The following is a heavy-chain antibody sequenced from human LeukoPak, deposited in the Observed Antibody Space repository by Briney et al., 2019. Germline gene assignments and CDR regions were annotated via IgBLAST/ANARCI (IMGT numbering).Heavy chain of an antibody. CDR1: GGSISSSTYY. CDR3: ARGLDNGSYLLSGYYFDY. CDR2: IYYSGYT. V-gene: IGHV4-39*01. Sequence: PSETLSLTCTVSGGSISSSTYYWAWIRQPPGKGLEWIGSIYYSGYTYYNPSLKSRLTMSVDTSNNQFSLKLSSVTAADTAVYYCARGLDNGSYLLSGYYFDYWGQGTLVTVSS. J-gene: IGHJ4*02. D-gene: IGHD1-26*01.